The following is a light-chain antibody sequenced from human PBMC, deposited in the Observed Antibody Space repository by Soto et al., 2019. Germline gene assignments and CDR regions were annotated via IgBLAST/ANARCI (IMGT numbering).Light chain of an antibody. Sequence: LTQSPGTLSLSPGDIATLSFMASQIVRSNSLAWYQQKPGQAPRLLIYDASNRATGIPARFSGSGSGTDFTLTISSLEPEDFAFYYCQQRGTWPPTFGPGTKVDIK. V-gene: IGKV3-11*01. CDR1: QIVRSN. CDR2: DAS. CDR3: QQRGTWPPT. J-gene: IGKJ3*01.